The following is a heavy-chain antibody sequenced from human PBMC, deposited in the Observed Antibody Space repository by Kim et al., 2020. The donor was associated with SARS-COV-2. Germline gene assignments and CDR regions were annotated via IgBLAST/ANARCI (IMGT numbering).Heavy chain of an antibody. V-gene: IGHV3-23*01. CDR2: ISGSGDST. Sequence: GGSLRLSCVPSGFTFSSYAMNWVRQAPGKGLEWVSGISGSGDSTSYADSVKGRFTISRDNSKNTLYLQMSSLRADDTAIYYCAKDLQISVTYFSGFDCWGQGTLVTVSS. D-gene: IGHD3-10*01. J-gene: IGHJ4*02. CDR1: GFTFSSYA. CDR3: AKDLQISVTYFSGFDC.